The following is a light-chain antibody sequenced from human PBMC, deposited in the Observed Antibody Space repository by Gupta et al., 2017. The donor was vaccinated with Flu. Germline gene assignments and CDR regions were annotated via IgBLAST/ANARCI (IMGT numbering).Light chain of an antibody. CDR3: QQYSKWPQT. Sequence: PATVSVSPRESATLSCRASQSVSSNLGWYQQKPGQAPRLLIYAASTRATGIPARFSAYGSGTEFTLTISSLQSEDFAVYYCQQYSKWPQTFGQGTKLEIK. CDR2: AAS. V-gene: IGKV3-15*01. J-gene: IGKJ2*01. CDR1: QSVSSN.